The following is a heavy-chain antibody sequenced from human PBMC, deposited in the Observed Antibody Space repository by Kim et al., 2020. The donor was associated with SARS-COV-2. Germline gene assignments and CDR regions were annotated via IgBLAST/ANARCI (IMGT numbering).Heavy chain of an antibody. CDR3: ARESFDIVVVPGVGYYGMDV. CDR1: GYTFTSYA. CDR2: INTNTGNP. V-gene: IGHV7-4-1*02. J-gene: IGHJ6*02. Sequence: ASVKVSCKASGYTFTSYAMNWVRQAPGQGLEWMGWINTNTGNPTYAQGFTGRFVFSLDTSVSTAYLQISSLKAEDTAVYYCARESFDIVVVPGVGYYGMDVWGQGTTVTVSS. D-gene: IGHD2-2*01.